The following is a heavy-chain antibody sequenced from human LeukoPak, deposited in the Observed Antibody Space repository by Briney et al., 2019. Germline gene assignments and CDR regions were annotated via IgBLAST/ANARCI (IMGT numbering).Heavy chain of an antibody. V-gene: IGHV4-39*01. D-gene: IGHD3-16*01. CDR2: ICYSGST. CDR3: ARRGDY. J-gene: IGHJ4*02. Sequence: SETLSLTCTVSGGSVSSNFYYWGWIRQPPGKGRERNGRICYSGSTSYNPSLKSRVTISLDKSKNQFSLKLTSVTAADTAVYYCARRGDYWGQGTLVIVSS. CDR1: GGSVSSNFYY.